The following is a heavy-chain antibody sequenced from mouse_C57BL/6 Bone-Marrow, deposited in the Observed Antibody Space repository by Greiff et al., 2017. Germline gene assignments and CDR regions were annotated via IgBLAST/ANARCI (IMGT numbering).Heavy chain of an antibody. D-gene: IGHD1-1*01. J-gene: IGHJ3*01. Sequence: VQLQQSGPELVKPGASVKMSCKASGYTFTDYNMHWVKQSHGKSLEWIGYINPNNGGTSYNQKFKGKATLTVNKSSSTAYMELRSLTSEDSAVYDCARLDTVVATQGFAYWGQGTLVTVSA. CDR3: ARLDTVVATQGFAY. CDR1: GYTFTDYN. CDR2: INPNNGGT. V-gene: IGHV1-22*01.